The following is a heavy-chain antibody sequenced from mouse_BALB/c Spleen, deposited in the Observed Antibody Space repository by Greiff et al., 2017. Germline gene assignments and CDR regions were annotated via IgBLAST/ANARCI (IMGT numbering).Heavy chain of an antibody. J-gene: IGHJ2*01. D-gene: IGHD2-4*01. CDR1: GVSITSGY. V-gene: IGHV3-8*02. CDR3: ARDDYDDCYFDY. CDR2: ISYSGST. Sequence: EVQLQESGPSLVKPSQTLSLTCSVTGVSITSGYLNWIRKFPGNKLEYMGYISYSGSTYYNPSLKSRISITRDTSKNQYYLQLNSVTTEDTATYYCARDDYDDCYFDYWGQGTTLTVSS.